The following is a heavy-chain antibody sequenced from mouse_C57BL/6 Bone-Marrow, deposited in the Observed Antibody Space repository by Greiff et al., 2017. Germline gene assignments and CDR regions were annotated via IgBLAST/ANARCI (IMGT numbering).Heavy chain of an antibody. CDR3: ARYGDYGSSPDY. V-gene: IGHV7-3*01. CDR2: IRNKANGYTT. D-gene: IGHD1-1*01. J-gene: IGHJ2*01. Sequence: DVKLVESGGGLVQPGGSLSLSCAASGFTFTDYYMSWVRQPPGKALEWLGFIRNKANGYTTAYSASVKGRFTISRDNSQSILYLQLNALRAEDSATYYCARYGDYGSSPDYWGQGTTLTVSS. CDR1: GFTFTDYY.